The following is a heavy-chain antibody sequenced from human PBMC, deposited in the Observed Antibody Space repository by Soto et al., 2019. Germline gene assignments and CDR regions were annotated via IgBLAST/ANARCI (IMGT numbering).Heavy chain of an antibody. Sequence: SETLSLTCSVSGDSMSTYYWTWIRQPPGKGLEWIGYIYDGRTTDYNPSLKSRVAISVDTSKNQFSLKLSSVTAADTAMYYCARSFTYGAQRFDSWGQGALVTVSS. CDR2: IYDGRTT. CDR3: ARSFTYGAQRFDS. V-gene: IGHV4-59*01. CDR1: GDSMSTYY. J-gene: IGHJ4*02. D-gene: IGHD3-10*01.